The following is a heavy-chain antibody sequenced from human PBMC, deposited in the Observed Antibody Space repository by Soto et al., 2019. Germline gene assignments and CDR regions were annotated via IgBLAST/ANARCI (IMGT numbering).Heavy chain of an antibody. Sequence: ASVKVSCKASGYTFTSYGIGWVRQAPGQGREWMGWISAYNGNTNYAQKLQGRVTMTTDTSTSTAYMELRSLRSDDTAVYYCARLGRIVVVPAAIYVYYYYGMDVWGQGXTVTVSS. J-gene: IGHJ6*02. V-gene: IGHV1-18*01. CDR3: ARLGRIVVVPAAIYVYYYYGMDV. D-gene: IGHD2-2*01. CDR2: ISAYNGNT. CDR1: GYTFTSYG.